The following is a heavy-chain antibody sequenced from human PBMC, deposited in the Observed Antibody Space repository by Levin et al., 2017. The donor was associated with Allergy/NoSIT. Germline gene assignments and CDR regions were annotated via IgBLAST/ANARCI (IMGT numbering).Heavy chain of an antibody. D-gene: IGHD4-17*01. CDR2: INPSGGST. J-gene: IGHJ4*02. CDR1: GYTFTSYY. V-gene: IGHV1-46*01. Sequence: GESLKISCKASGYTFTSYYMHWVRQAPRQGLEWMGIINPSGGSTSYAQKFQGRVTMTRDTSTSTVYMELSSLRSEDTAVYYCARPGRPFDYGDYVPYWGQGTLVTVSS. CDR3: ARPGRPFDYGDYVPY.